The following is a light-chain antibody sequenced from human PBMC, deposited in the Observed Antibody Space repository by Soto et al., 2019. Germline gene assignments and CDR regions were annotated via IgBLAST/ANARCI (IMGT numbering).Light chain of an antibody. CDR1: QSISTF. V-gene: IGKV1-39*01. CDR2: GAS. J-gene: IGKJ1*01. Sequence: DIKLTQSPSSLSAPVGDTVTITCRASQSISTFLSWFQQKPGRAPKLLIYGASSLQSGVPSRFSGSGSWTDVMRTTINRLPEDFATYYCQPSFKTLWTFGQGTKVDIK. CDR3: QPSFKTLWT.